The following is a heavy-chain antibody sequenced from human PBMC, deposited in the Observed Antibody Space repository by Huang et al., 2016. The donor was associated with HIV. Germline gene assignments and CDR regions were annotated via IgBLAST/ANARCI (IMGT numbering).Heavy chain of an antibody. Sequence: QVQLQQWGAGLLRPSETLSLTCAVYGGSFSGYFWSWVRQPPGRVLEWIGEFNHGGGADYNPSLESRVTISVDTSKNQFSLKLTSVTAADAAVYFCARNPSTGWSYFDSWGQGTLVTVSS. CDR2: FNHGGGA. D-gene: IGHD6-19*01. CDR1: GGSFSGYF. CDR3: ARNPSTGWSYFDS. V-gene: IGHV4-34*02. J-gene: IGHJ4*02.